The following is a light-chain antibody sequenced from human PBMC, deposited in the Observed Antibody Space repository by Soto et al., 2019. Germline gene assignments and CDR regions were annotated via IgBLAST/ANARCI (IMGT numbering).Light chain of an antibody. CDR2: DSL. V-gene: IGKV1-33*01. CDR1: QDIGDS. J-gene: IGKJ5*01. Sequence: DIQMTQSPYSLSASVGARVTISCQASQDIGDSLNWYQQKEGRTPKLLIYDSLHLEPGVPSRFSGSRSGTRFSLSISSMQPEDVATYFCQQYGSLPITFGQGTQL. CDR3: QQYGSLPIT.